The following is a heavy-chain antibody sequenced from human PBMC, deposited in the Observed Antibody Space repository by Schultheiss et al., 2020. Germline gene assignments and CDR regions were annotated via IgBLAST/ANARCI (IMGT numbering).Heavy chain of an antibody. CDR2: IYYSGST. D-gene: IGHD4-23*01. CDR3: ARDYGGNSYYYYGMDV. J-gene: IGHJ6*02. V-gene: IGHV4-61*01. CDR1: GGSISSGSYY. Sequence: SQTLSLTCTVSGGSISSGSYYWSWIRQHPGKGLEWIGYIYYSGSTNYNPSLKSRVTISVDTSKNQFSLKLSSVTAADTAVYYCARDYGGNSYYYYGMDVWGQGTTVTVSS.